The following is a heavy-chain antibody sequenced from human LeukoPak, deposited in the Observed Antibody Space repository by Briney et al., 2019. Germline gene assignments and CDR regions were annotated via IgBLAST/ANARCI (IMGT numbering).Heavy chain of an antibody. CDR3: ATGSGNYYDR. CDR2: ISGSGGST. V-gene: IGHV3-23*01. D-gene: IGHD3-3*01. J-gene: IGHJ4*02. CDR1: GFPFSAYA. Sequence: GGSLRLSCEAAGFPFSAYAVTWIRQAPGKGLEWVSVISGSGGSTYYADSVKGRFTISRDNSKNTLFLQMNNLRAEDTAVYYCATGSGNYYDRWGQGTLVTVSS.